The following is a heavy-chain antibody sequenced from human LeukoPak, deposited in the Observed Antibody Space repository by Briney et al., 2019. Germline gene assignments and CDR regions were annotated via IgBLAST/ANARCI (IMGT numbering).Heavy chain of an antibody. Sequence: GGSLRLSCAASGFTFSDAWMSWVRQAPGKGLEWVGRIKSKTDGGTTDYAAPVKGRFTISRDDSKNTLYLQMNSLKTEDTAVYYCTTGPTTVTTAEYFQHWGQGTLVTVSS. J-gene: IGHJ1*01. CDR1: GFTFSDAW. D-gene: IGHD4-17*01. CDR3: TTGPTTVTTAEYFQH. CDR2: IKSKTDGGTT. V-gene: IGHV3-15*01.